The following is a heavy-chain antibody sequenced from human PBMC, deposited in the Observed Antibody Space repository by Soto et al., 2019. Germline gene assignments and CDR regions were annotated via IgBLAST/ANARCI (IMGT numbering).Heavy chain of an antibody. V-gene: IGHV1-69*08. CDR3: VRDSTIGSTYSGYDGIDY. Sequence: QVQLVQSGAEVKKPGSSVKVSCKASGGTFSNDIITWVRQAPGQGLEWMGRIIPLLDITNSAQKFQGRVTPTADKATSTGYMAVNSLRSEDTAVYYCVRDSTIGSTYSGYDGIDYWGQGTLVTVSS. CDR1: GGTFSNDI. CDR2: IIPLLDIT. D-gene: IGHD5-12*01. J-gene: IGHJ4*02.